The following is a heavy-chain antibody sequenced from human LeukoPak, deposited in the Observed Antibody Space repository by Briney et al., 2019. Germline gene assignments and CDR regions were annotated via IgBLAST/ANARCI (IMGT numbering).Heavy chain of an antibody. Sequence: GGSLRLSCVASGFTFSSYAMSWVRQAPGKGLEWVSAISGSGGSTYYADSVKGRFTISRDNSKNTLYLQMNSLRAEDTAVYYCAKDPYYDSSGYYSSLYYFDYWGQGTLVTVSS. CDR3: AKDPYYDSSGYYSSLYYFDY. CDR2: ISGSGGST. J-gene: IGHJ4*02. CDR1: GFTFSSYA. D-gene: IGHD3-22*01. V-gene: IGHV3-23*01.